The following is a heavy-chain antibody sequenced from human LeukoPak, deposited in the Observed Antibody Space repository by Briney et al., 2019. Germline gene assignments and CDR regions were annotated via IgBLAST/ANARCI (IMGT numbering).Heavy chain of an antibody. Sequence: GGSLRLSCAASGFTFSRDSMRWVRQAQGKGVEWDSSISSSSSYIHYADSVKGRFTISRDKAKNSLYLQMTSLRAEDTAVYYCAIDLLLWFGELLVTDSYVIDVWGKGTTVTVSS. J-gene: IGHJ6*04. V-gene: IGHV3-21*01. CDR1: GFTFSRDS. D-gene: IGHD3-10*01. CDR2: ISSSSSYI. CDR3: AIDLLLWFGELLVTDSYVIDV.